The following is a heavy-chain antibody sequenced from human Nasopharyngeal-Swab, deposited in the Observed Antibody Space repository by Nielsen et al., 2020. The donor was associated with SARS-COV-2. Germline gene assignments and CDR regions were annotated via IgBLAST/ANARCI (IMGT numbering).Heavy chain of an antibody. CDR1: GYTFTGYY. CDR3: ARVAVPAAGDYYYYGMDV. CDR2: INPNSGGT. D-gene: IGHD6-13*01. J-gene: IGHJ6*02. Sequence: ASVKVSCKASGYTFTGYYMHWVRQAPGQGLEWMGWINPNSGGTNYAQKFQGWVTMTRDTSISTAYMELSRLRSDDTAVYYCARVAVPAAGDYYYYGMDVWGQGTTVTVSS. V-gene: IGHV1-2*04.